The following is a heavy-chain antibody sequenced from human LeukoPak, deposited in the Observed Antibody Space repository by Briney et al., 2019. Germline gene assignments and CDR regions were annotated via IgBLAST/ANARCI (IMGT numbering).Heavy chain of an antibody. Sequence: SETLSLTCTVSGDSISSGNYYWTWIRQPAGKGLEWIGRIYTSGNTNYNPSLKSQVTISMDTSKNQFSLNLNSVTAADTAVYYCARDRAGDSFDIWGQGTMVTVSS. CDR2: IYTSGNT. V-gene: IGHV4-61*02. CDR1: GDSISSGNYY. D-gene: IGHD7-27*01. J-gene: IGHJ3*02. CDR3: ARDRAGDSFDI.